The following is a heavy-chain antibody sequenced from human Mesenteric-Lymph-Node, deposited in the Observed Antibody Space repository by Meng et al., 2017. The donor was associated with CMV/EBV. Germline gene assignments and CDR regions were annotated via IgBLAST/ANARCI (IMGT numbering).Heavy chain of an antibody. CDR1: GGSISSGGYY. V-gene: IGHV4-31*03. Sequence: SETLSLTCTVSGGSISSGGYYWSWIRQHPGKGLEWIGYIYYSGSTYYNPSLKSRVTISVDTSKNQFSLKLSSVTAADTAVYYCAKDRGVSITGTTGFYYGMDVWGQGITVTVSS. J-gene: IGHJ6*02. D-gene: IGHD1-7*01. CDR3: AKDRGVSITGTTGFYYGMDV. CDR2: IYYSGST.